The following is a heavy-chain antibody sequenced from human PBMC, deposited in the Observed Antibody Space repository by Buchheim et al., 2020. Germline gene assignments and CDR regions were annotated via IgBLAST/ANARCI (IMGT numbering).Heavy chain of an antibody. CDR2: ISFDGSNK. J-gene: IGHJ6*02. CDR1: GFTFSSYG. V-gene: IGHV3-30*18. D-gene: IGHD6-13*01. Sequence: QVQLVESGGGVVQPGRSLRLSCAASGFTFSSYGMHWVRQAPGKGLEWVAVISFDGSNKYYADSVKGRFTISRENPKKTLYLQINSLRAEDTAVYYCAKDCWSSSPGGMDVWGQGTT. CDR3: AKDCWSSSPGGMDV.